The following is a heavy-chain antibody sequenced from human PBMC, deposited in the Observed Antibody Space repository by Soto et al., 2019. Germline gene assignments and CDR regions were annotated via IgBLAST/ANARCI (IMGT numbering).Heavy chain of an antibody. CDR1: ITNIYY. J-gene: IGHJ4*02. CDR2: IYHSGST. D-gene: IGHD2-2*01. Sequence: TLSLTCAVSITNIYYFGWIRQPPGKGLEWIGSIYHSGSTYYNPSLKSRVTISVETSRNQFSLKLRSVTAADTAVYFCASPSSAYCSDTSCYVATFHYWGQGIMVTVSS. CDR3: ASPSSAYCSDTSCYVATFHY. V-gene: IGHV4-38-2*01.